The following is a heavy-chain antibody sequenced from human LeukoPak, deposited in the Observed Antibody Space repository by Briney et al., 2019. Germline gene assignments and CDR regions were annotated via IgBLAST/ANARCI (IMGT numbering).Heavy chain of an antibody. CDR2: IYTSGST. D-gene: IGHD6-19*01. J-gene: IGHJ6*03. CDR1: GGSISSYY. V-gene: IGHV4-4*09. Sequence: PSETLCLTCTASGGSISSYYWSWIRQPPGKGLEWIGYIYTSGSTNYNPSLKSRVTISVDTSKNQFSLKLSSVTAADTAVYYCARRGRYSSGWYGYYYYYMDVWGKGTTVTVSS. CDR3: ARRGRYSSGWYGYYYYYMDV.